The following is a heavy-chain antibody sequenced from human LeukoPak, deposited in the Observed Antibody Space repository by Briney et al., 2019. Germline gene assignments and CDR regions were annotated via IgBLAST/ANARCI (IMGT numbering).Heavy chain of an antibody. V-gene: IGHV4-59*01. D-gene: IGHD3-3*01. CDR3: ARVHYDFWSGYLNWFDP. CDR1: GGSISSYY. J-gene: IGHJ5*02. Sequence: SETLSLTCTVSGGSISSYYWSWIRQPPGKGLEWIGYIYYGGSTNYNPSLKSRVTISVDTSKNQFSLKLSSVTAADTAVYYCARVHYDFWSGYLNWFDPWGQGTLVTVSS. CDR2: IYYGGST.